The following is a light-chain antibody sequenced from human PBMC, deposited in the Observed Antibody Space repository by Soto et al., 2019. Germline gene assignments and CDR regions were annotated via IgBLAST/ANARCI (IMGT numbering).Light chain of an antibody. J-gene: IGLJ1*01. V-gene: IGLV1-40*01. CDR2: GNT. Sequence: QAVLGQPPSVSWAPGQRVTISCSGTTSNIGADYDVQWYRQLPGTAPKLLIHGNTNRPSGVPDRFSGSKSGTSASLAITGLQSEDEGDYYCQSYDSGLRGYVFGSGTKVTVL. CDR1: TSNIGADYD. CDR3: QSYDSGLRGYV.